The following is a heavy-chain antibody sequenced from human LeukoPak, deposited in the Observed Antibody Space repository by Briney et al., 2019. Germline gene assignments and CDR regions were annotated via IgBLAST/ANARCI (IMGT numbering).Heavy chain of an antibody. J-gene: IGHJ4*02. V-gene: IGHV3-66*02. CDR3: ARGWRGNYFDPYFDY. CDR2: IYSGGTT. CDR1: GFTVSRNY. D-gene: IGHD1-26*01. Sequence: GGSLRLSCSASGFTVSRNYMSWVRQAPGEGLEWVSVIYSGGTTYYADSVKGRFIISRDNSKNTLYLQMNRLRADDTAVYYCARGWRGNYFDPYFDYWGQGILVTISS.